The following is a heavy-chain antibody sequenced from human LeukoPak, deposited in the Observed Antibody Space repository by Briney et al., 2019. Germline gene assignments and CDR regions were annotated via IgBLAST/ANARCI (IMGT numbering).Heavy chain of an antibody. CDR1: GGSFSGYY. J-gene: IGHJ6*02. D-gene: IGHD5-12*01. Sequence: SETLSLTCAVYGGSFSGYYWSWICQPPGKGLEWIGEINHSGSTNYNPSLKSRVTISVDTSKNQFSLKLSSVTAADTAVYYCARYAVATKVGYYYYYGMDVWGQGTTVTVSS. V-gene: IGHV4-34*01. CDR3: ARYAVATKVGYYYYYGMDV. CDR2: INHSGST.